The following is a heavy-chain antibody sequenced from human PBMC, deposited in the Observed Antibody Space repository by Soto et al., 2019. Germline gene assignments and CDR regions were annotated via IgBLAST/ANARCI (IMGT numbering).Heavy chain of an antibody. D-gene: IGHD4-17*01. V-gene: IGHV3-23*01. Sequence: GGSLRLSCAAYGFTFSSYAMSWVRQAPGKGLEWVSAISGSGGSTYYADSVKGRFTISRDNSKNTLYLQMNSLRAEDTAVYYCAKERRTYGDYVEDFDYWGQGTLVTVSS. CDR1: GFTFSSYA. J-gene: IGHJ4*02. CDR2: ISGSGGST. CDR3: AKERRTYGDYVEDFDY.